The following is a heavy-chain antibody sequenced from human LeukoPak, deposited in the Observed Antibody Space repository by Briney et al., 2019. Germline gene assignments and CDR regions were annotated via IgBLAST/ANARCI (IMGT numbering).Heavy chain of an antibody. Sequence: ASVKVSCKASGHRFTTDMYTIHWLRQAPGHRLEWMGWINAGNGNTKYSQKFQGRVTITGDTSARTVYMEVSSLVSEDTAVYYCARDSDSSGWSWVYWGQGTLVTVSS. CDR2: INAGNGNT. CDR1: GHRFTTDMYT. CDR3: ARDSDSSGWSWVY. D-gene: IGHD6-19*01. J-gene: IGHJ4*02. V-gene: IGHV1-3*01.